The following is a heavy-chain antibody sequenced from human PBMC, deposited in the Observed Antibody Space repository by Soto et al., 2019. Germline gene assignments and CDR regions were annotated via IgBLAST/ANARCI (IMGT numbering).Heavy chain of an antibody. CDR1: EFTFSSDW. V-gene: IGHV3-74*01. CDR2: ISSDGSST. J-gene: IGHJ4*02. CDR3: ARGATSYYFDP. Sequence: GGSLRLSCAASEFTFSSDWMHWVRQTPGKGLVWVSGISSDGSSTNYADSVKGRFTVSRDNAKNTLYLQMNSLRVEDMAVYYCARGATSYYFDPWGQGTLVTVSS. D-gene: IGHD1-1*01.